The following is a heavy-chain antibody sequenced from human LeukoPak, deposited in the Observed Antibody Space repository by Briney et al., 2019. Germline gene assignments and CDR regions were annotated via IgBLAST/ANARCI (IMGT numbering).Heavy chain of an antibody. V-gene: IGHV3-30-3*01. CDR1: GFTFSSYA. Sequence: GGSLRLSCAASGFTFSSYAMHWVRRAPGKGLEWVEVISYDGSNKYYADSVKGRFTISRDNAKNSLYLQMNSLIAEDTAVYYCAIDGHNDDSMVYYYYYMDVWGKGTTVTVSS. CDR3: AIDGHNDDSMVYYYYYMDV. J-gene: IGHJ6*03. D-gene: IGHD4-11*01. CDR2: ISYDGSNK.